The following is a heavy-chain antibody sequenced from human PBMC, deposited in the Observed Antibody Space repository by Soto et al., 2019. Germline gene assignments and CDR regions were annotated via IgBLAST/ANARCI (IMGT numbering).Heavy chain of an antibody. V-gene: IGHV3-23*01. CDR3: ATRTYSAALHGHVDVDV. CDR1: GFTFSTYA. D-gene: IGHD5-12*01. J-gene: IGHJ6*02. Sequence: RGSLRLSCAASGFTFSTYAMSWVRQAPGKGLEWVSAISDSGGRTYYADSVQGRFTISRDNSKNTLFLQMSSLRAEDTAIYYCATRTYSAALHGHVDVDVWCQGTTVTVSS. CDR2: ISDSGGRT.